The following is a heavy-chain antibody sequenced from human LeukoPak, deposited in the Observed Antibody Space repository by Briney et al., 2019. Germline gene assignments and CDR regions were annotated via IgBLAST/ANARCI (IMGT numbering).Heavy chain of an antibody. D-gene: IGHD2-15*01. CDR2: ISGNNDYT. J-gene: IGHJ6*03. V-gene: IGHV1-18*01. CDR1: GYTSNSYG. Sequence: ASVKVSCKASGYTSNSYGFTWVRQAPGQGLQWIGWISGNNDYTKYAHNLQGRVTMTTDTSTSTAYMELRSLRPDGTAVYYCANVAEGRYFFYYMDVWGTGTTVTVSS. CDR3: ANVAEGRYFFYYMDV.